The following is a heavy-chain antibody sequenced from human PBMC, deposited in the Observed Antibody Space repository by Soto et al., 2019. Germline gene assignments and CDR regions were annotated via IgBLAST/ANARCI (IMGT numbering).Heavy chain of an antibody. D-gene: IGHD2-15*01. Sequence: SETLSLTCTVSGGSISSYYWSWIRQPPGKGLEWIGYIYYSGSTNYNPSLKSRVTISVDTSKNQFSLKLSSVTAADTAVYYCARDLRGSYKARYYYYYMDVWGKGTTVTVSS. CDR1: GGSISSYY. J-gene: IGHJ6*03. V-gene: IGHV4-59*12. CDR3: ARDLRGSYKARYYYYYMDV. CDR2: IYYSGST.